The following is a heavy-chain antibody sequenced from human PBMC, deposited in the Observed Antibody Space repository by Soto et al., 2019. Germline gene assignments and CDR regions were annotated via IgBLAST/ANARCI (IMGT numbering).Heavy chain of an antibody. CDR2: IWFDGSNK. CDR1: GFTFSDYG. Sequence: GGSLRLSCAASGFTFSDYGMHWVRQAPGKGLEWVAVIWFDGSNKYYADSVKGRFTLSRDNSKNTLYLQMNGLRAEDTGVFYCARDPSHGSGSYLDYWGQGTLVTVSS. CDR3: ARDPSHGSGSYLDY. J-gene: IGHJ4*02. D-gene: IGHD3-10*01. V-gene: IGHV3-33*01.